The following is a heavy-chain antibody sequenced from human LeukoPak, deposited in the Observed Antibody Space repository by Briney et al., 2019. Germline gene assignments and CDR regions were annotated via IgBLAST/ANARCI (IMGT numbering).Heavy chain of an antibody. J-gene: IGHJ4*02. D-gene: IGHD2-2*01. Sequence: GGSLRLSCAASGFTFSSYGMHWVRQAPGKGLEWVAFIRYDGSNKYYADSMKGRFTISRDNSKNTLYLQMNSLRAEDTAVYYCAKDAPPYCSSTSCFGYWGQGTLVTVSS. V-gene: IGHV3-30*02. CDR3: AKDAPPYCSSTSCFGY. CDR1: GFTFSSYG. CDR2: IRYDGSNK.